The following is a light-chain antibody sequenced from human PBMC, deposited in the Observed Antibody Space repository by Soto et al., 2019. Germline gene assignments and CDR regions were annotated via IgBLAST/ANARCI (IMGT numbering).Light chain of an antibody. CDR3: QQYDSYSPRT. CDR1: QSVGAW. Sequence: DIQMTQSPSTLSASVGDRATLTCRASQSVGAWLAWYQQKPGKAPKLVIYDTSTMETCVPSRFSGSGSETEFTLTISSLQPDDFAAYYCQQYDSYSPRTFGQGTKVEIK. CDR2: DTS. V-gene: IGKV1-5*01. J-gene: IGKJ1*01.